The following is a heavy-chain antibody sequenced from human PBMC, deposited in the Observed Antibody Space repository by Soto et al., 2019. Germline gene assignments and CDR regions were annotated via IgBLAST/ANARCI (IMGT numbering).Heavy chain of an antibody. D-gene: IGHD2-8*02. J-gene: IGHJ4*02. CDR3: ASSLVRVFFDY. Sequence: GGSLRLSCAASGFTFSSYEMNWVRQAPGKGLEWVSYISSSGSTIYYADSVKGRFTISRDNAKNSLYLQMNSLRAEDTAVYYCASSLVRVFFDYWGQGTLVTVSS. CDR1: GFTFSSYE. V-gene: IGHV3-48*03. CDR2: ISSSGSTI.